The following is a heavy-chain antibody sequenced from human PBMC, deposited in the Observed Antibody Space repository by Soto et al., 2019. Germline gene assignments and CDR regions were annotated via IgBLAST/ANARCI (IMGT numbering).Heavy chain of an antibody. CDR1: GGSISSGGYY. D-gene: IGHD1-1*01. Sequence: SETLSLTCTVSGGSISSGGYYWSWIRQHPGKGLEWIGYIYYSGSTYYNPSLKSRVTISVDTSKNQFSPTLSSVTAADTAVYYCARGLVEPNYFDYWGQGTLVTVSS. J-gene: IGHJ4*02. V-gene: IGHV4-31*03. CDR2: IYYSGST. CDR3: ARGLVEPNYFDY.